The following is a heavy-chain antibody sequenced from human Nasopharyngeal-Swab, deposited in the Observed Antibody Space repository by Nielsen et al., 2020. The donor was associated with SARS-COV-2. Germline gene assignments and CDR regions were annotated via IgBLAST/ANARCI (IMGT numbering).Heavy chain of an antibody. V-gene: IGHV4-39*01. CDR1: GGSISSSSYY. J-gene: IGHJ6*02. Sequence: SETLSLTCTVSGGSISSSSYYWGWIRQPPGTGLEWIGSIYYSGSTYYNPSLKSRVTISVDTSKNQFSLKLSSVTAADTAVYYCARQVGYCTNGVCPTYYYYYGMDVWGQGTTVTVSS. D-gene: IGHD2-8*01. CDR2: IYYSGST. CDR3: ARQVGYCTNGVCPTYYYYYGMDV.